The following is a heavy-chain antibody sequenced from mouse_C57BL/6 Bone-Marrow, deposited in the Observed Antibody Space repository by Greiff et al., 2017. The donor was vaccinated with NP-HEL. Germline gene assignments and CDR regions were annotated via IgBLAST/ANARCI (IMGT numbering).Heavy chain of an antibody. V-gene: IGHV5-2*01. CDR3: ARHAGSSHAMDY. D-gene: IGHD1-1*01. J-gene: IGHJ4*01. Sequence: VHVKQSGGGLVQPGESLKLSCESNEYEFPSHDMSWVRKTPEKRLELVAAINSDGGSTYYPDTMERRFIISRDNTKKTLYLQMSSLRSEDTALYYCARHAGSSHAMDYWGQGTSVTVSS. CDR1: EYEFPSHD. CDR2: INSDGGST.